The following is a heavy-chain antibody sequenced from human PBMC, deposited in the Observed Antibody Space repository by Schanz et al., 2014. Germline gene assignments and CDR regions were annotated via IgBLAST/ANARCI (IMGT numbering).Heavy chain of an antibody. CDR2: IWSDGSRT. D-gene: IGHD3-10*01. Sequence: VQLVESGGGVVQRGGSLRLSCAASGFIFSNYGMHWVRQAPGKGLEWVAFIWSDGSRTYHAESVKGRFTISRDNSRNTLYLQMNSLRAEDTAVYYCAKDFTGSGIFFNSWGQGTLVSVSS. CDR1: GFIFSNYG. J-gene: IGHJ5*01. V-gene: IGHV3-33*03. CDR3: AKDFTGSGIFFNS.